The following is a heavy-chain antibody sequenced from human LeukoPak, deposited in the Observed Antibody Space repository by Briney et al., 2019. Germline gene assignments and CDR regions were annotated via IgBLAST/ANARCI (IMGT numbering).Heavy chain of an antibody. CDR2: INPNSSGT. D-gene: IGHD2-21*01. V-gene: IGHV1-2*02. Sequence: GASVKVSCKTSGYSFTDYYMHWVRQAPGQGLEWMGWINPNSSGTSSAQKFQGRVTMTRDTSITTVYMEVRWLTSDDTAIYYCARADRLHGGPYLIGPWGLGTLVTVSS. CDR3: ARADRLHGGPYLIGP. J-gene: IGHJ5*02. CDR1: GYSFTDYY.